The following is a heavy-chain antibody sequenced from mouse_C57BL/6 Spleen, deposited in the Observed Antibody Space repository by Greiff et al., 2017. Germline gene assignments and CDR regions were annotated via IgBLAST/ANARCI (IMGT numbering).Heavy chain of an antibody. J-gene: IGHJ4*01. V-gene: IGHV5-17*01. CDR2: ISSGSSTI. CDR1: GFTFSDYG. Sequence: EVKLVESGGGLVKPGGSLKLSCAASGFTFSDYGMHWVRQAPEKGLEWVAYISSGSSTIYYADTVKGRFTISRDNAKNTLFLQMTSLRSEDTAMYYCARDTTVYYAMDYWGQGTSVTVSS. D-gene: IGHD1-1*01. CDR3: ARDTTVYYAMDY.